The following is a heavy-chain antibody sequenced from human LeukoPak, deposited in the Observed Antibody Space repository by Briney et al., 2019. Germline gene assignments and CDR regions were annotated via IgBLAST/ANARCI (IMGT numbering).Heavy chain of an antibody. Sequence: SETLSLTCAVSGFSISSGYYWGWIRQPPGKGLEWIGSMYHSGSTYYNPSLKSRVTISLDTSKNQFSLKLSSVTAADTAVYYCARLPQCGTTSCYGGGYYLDYWGQGTLVTVSS. V-gene: IGHV4-38-2*01. CDR1: GFSISSGYY. CDR3: ARLPQCGTTSCYGGGYYLDY. J-gene: IGHJ4*02. D-gene: IGHD2-2*01. CDR2: MYHSGST.